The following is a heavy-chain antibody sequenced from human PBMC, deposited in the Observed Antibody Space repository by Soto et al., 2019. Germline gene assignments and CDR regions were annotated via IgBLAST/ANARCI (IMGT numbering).Heavy chain of an antibody. D-gene: IGHD4-17*01. CDR2: ISSSSSTI. Sequence: GGSLRLSCAASGFTFSSYSMNWVRQAPGKGLEWVSYISSSSSTIYYADSVKGRFTISRDNAKNSLYLQMNSLRAEDTAVYYCARDKIDYRPLYYFDYWGQGTLVTVSS. J-gene: IGHJ4*02. CDR3: ARDKIDYRPLYYFDY. V-gene: IGHV3-48*01. CDR1: GFTFSSYS.